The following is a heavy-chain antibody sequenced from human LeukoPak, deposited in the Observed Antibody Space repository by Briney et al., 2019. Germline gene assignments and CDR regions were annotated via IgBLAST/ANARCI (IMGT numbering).Heavy chain of an antibody. CDR1: GFTFSSYG. J-gene: IGHJ4*02. V-gene: IGHV3-21*01. CDR3: ARDELGRYSSSRPLDY. CDR2: ISSSSSYI. Sequence: GGSLRLSCAASGFTFSSYGMNWVRQAPGKGLEWVSSISSSSSYIYYADSVKGRFTISRDNAKNSLYLQMNSLRAEDTAVYYCARDELGRYSSSRPLDYWGQGTLVTVSS. D-gene: IGHD6-6*01.